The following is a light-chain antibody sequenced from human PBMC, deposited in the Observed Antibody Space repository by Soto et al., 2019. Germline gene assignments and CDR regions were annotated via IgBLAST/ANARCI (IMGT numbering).Light chain of an antibody. CDR1: QSVSSY. J-gene: IGKJ1*01. Sequence: EIVLTQSPATLSLSPGERATLSCRASQSVSSYLAWYQQKPGQAPRLLIYDASNRATGIPDRFSGSGSGTDFTLTISSLQSEDFAVYYCQQYNNWLKTFGQGTKVDI. CDR2: DAS. V-gene: IGKV3-11*01. CDR3: QQYNNWLKT.